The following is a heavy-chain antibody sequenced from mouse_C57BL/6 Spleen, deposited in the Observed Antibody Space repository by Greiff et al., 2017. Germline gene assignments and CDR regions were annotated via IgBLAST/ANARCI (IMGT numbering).Heavy chain of an antibody. CDR3: ARLGRDVDY. V-gene: IGHV1-52*01. CDR1: GYTFPSYW. D-gene: IGHD3-3*01. Sequence: QVQLQQPGAELVRPGSSVKLSCKASGYTFPSYWMHWVKQRPIQGLEWIGNIDPADSETHYNQKFKDKATLTVDKSSSTAYMQLSSLTSEDSAVYYCARLGRDVDYWGQGTTLTVSS. CDR2: IDPADSET. J-gene: IGHJ2*01.